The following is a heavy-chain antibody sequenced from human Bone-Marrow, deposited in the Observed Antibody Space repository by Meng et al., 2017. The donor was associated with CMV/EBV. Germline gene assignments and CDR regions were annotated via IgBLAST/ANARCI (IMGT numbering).Heavy chain of an antibody. CDR2: ISSSGSTI. V-gene: IGHV3-11*04. Sequence: GESLKISCAASGFTFSDYYMSWIRQAPGKGLEWVSYISSSGSTIYYADSVKGRFTISRGNAKNSLYLQMNSLRAEDTAVYYCARADGSEYSSSSGLGGIDYWGQGTLVTVSS. D-gene: IGHD6-6*01. CDR3: ARADGSEYSSSSGLGGIDY. CDR1: GFTFSDYY. J-gene: IGHJ4*02.